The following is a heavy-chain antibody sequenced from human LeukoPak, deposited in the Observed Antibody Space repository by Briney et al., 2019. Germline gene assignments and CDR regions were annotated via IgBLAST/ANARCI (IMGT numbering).Heavy chain of an antibody. CDR2: IYTRGST. CDR3: ASLQGYCSGGSCYSTQYFQH. CDR1: GGSISSYY. V-gene: IGHV4-4*07. J-gene: IGHJ1*01. Sequence: TSETLSLTCTVSGGSISSYYWSWIRQPAGKGLEWIGRIYTRGSTNYNPSLKSRVTISVDKSKNQFSLKLSSVTAADTAVYYCASLQGYCSGGSCYSTQYFQHWGQGTLVTVSS. D-gene: IGHD2-15*01.